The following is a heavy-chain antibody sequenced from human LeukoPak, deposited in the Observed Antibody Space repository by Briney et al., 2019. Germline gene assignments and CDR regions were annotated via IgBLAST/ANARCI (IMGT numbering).Heavy chain of an antibody. J-gene: IGHJ3*02. V-gene: IGHV4-59*01. CDR3: ARVRITIFGVVDACNAFDI. Sequence: SETLSLTCAVYGGSFSSCYWSWIRQPPGKGLEWIGYIYYSGSTNYNPSLKSRVTISVDTSKNQFSLKLSSVTAADTAVYYCARVRITIFGVVDACNAFDIWGQGTMVTVSS. CDR2: IYYSGST. CDR1: GGSFSSCY. D-gene: IGHD3-3*01.